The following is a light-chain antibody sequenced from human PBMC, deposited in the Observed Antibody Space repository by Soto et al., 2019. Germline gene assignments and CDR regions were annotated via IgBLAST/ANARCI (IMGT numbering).Light chain of an antibody. CDR3: QQRSNWPPVYT. CDR2: AAS. V-gene: IGKV3-11*01. CDR1: QSVTSY. J-gene: IGKJ2*01. Sequence: EVVLTQSPATLSLSPGERDTLSSRASQSVTSYLAWYQQKPGQAPRLLIYAASNRATGIPARFSGSGSGTDFTLTISSLEPEDFAVYYCQQRSNWPPVYTFGQGTK.